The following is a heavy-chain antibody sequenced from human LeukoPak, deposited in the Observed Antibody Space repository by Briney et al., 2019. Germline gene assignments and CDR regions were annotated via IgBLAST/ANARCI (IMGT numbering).Heavy chain of an antibody. CDR2: IYHSGST. V-gene: IGHV4-30-2*01. Sequence: SQTLSLTCAVSGGPISSGGYSWSWIRQPPGKGLEWIGYIYHSGSTYYNPSLKSRVTISVDRSKNQFSLKLSSVTAADTAVYYCARVSHTTVTPWFDYWGQGTLVTVSS. D-gene: IGHD4-17*01. J-gene: IGHJ4*02. CDR1: GGPISSGGYS. CDR3: ARVSHTTVTPWFDY.